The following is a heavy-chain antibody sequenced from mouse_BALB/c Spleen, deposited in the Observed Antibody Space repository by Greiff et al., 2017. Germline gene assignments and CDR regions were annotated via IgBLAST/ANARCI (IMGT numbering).Heavy chain of an antibody. CDR3: ARKGGGYHVGGLDY. D-gene: IGHD2-2*01. J-gene: IGHJ2*01. Sequence: QVQLQQPGAELVMPGASVKMSCKASGYTFTDYWMHWVKQRPGQGLEWIGAIDTSDSYTSYNQKFKGKATLTVDESSSTAYMQLSSLTSEDSAVYYCARKGGGYHVGGLDYGGQGTTLTVSS. CDR1: GYTFTDYW. V-gene: IGHV1-69*01. CDR2: IDTSDSYT.